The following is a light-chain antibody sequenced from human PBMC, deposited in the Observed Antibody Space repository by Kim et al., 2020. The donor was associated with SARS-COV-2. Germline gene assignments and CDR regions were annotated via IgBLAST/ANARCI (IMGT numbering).Light chain of an antibody. J-gene: IGKJ5*01. V-gene: IGKV3-15*01. Sequence: SPGEEATLSCRASQSVSSHLAWYQQRPGQAPRLLIYGASTRATGIPARFSGSGSGTDFTLTISSLQSEDFAVYYCQQYSNWPPITFGQGTRLEIK. CDR3: QQYSNWPPIT. CDR1: QSVSSH. CDR2: GAS.